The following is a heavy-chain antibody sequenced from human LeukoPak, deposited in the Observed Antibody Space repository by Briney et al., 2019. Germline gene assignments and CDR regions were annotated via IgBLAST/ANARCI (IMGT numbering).Heavy chain of an antibody. J-gene: IGHJ4*02. V-gene: IGHV1-46*01. CDR1: GYTFTSYY. CDR2: INPSGGST. Sequence: GASVKVSCKASGYTFTSYYMHWVRQAPGQGLEWMGIINPSGGSTSYAQKFQGRVTMTRDTSTSTVYKELSSLRSEDTAVYFCARGIVVANFDYWGQGTLVTVSS. CDR3: ARGIVVANFDY. D-gene: IGHD6-19*01.